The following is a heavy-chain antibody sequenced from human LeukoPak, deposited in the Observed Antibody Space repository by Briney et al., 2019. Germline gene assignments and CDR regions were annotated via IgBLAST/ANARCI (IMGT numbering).Heavy chain of an antibody. CDR1: GGSISSSSYY. J-gene: IGHJ4*02. CDR3: ARAGYDSSGYYYNS. V-gene: IGHV4-39*01. Sequence: SETLSLTCTVSGGSISSSSYYWGWVRQPPGKGLEWIGSIYYTGSSYYNPSLKSRVTISVDTSKNQFSLKLSSVTAADTAVYYCARAGYDSSGYYYNSWGQGTLVTVSS. D-gene: IGHD3-22*01. CDR2: IYYTGSS.